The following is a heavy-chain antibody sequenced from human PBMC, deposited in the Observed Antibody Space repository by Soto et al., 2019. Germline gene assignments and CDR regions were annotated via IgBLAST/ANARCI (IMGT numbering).Heavy chain of an antibody. CDR2: IYHSGST. CDR1: GGSISSGGYS. Sequence: SETLSLTCAVSGGSISSGGYSWSWIRQPPGKGLEWIGYIYHSGSTYYNPSLKSRVTISVDRSKNQFSLKLSSVTAADTAVYYCASSRDGDYYFDYWGQGTLVTVSS. D-gene: IGHD4-17*01. V-gene: IGHV4-30-2*01. CDR3: ASSRDGDYYFDY. J-gene: IGHJ4*02.